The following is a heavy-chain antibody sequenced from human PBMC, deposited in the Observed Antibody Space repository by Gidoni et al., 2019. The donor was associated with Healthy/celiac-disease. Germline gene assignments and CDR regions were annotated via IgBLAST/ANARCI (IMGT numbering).Heavy chain of an antibody. D-gene: IGHD3-10*01. J-gene: IGHJ6*03. CDR3: ASSTGILYYMDV. CDR2: ILYDVSNK. V-gene: IGHV3-33*01. CDR1: GFSFSSYG. Sequence: QVQLAESGGGVIQPGRSRRLSCAASGFSFSSYGMQWVRQDPGKGLGWVAVILYDVSNKYYADSVKGRFTISRDNSKNTLYLQMISLRADDTAVYYCASSTGILYYMDVWGKGTTVTVSS.